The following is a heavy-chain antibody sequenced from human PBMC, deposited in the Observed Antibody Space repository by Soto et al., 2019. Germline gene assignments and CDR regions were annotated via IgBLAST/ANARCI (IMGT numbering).Heavy chain of an antibody. CDR1: GGSISSGDYY. Sequence: SETLSLTCTVSGGSISSGDYYWSWIRQPPGKGLEWIGYIYYSGSTYYNPSLKSRVTISVDTSKNQFSLKLSSVTAADTAVYYCARSTYYEDSSGYYYRGYFDDWGQGTLVPVSS. CDR2: IYYSGST. J-gene: IGHJ4*02. D-gene: IGHD3-22*01. CDR3: ARSTYYEDSSGYYYRGYFDD. V-gene: IGHV4-30-4*01.